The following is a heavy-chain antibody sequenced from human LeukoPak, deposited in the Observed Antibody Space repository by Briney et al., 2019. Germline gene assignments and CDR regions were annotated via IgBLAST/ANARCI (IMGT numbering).Heavy chain of an antibody. J-gene: IGHJ4*02. V-gene: IGHV4-59*01. CDR3: ARGRYYYGSGSYYNPHYFDY. CDR1: GGSISSYY. D-gene: IGHD3-10*01. CDR2: IYYSGST. Sequence: SETLSLTCTVSGGSISSYYWSWIRQPPGKGLEWIGYIYYSGSTNYNPPLKSRVTISVDTSKNQFSLKLSSVTAADTAVYYCARGRYYYGSGSYYNPHYFDYWGQGTLVTVSS.